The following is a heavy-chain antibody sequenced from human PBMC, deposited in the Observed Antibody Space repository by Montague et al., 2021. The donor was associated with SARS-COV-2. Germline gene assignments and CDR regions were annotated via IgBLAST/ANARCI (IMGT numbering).Heavy chain of an antibody. CDR1: GASISSYY. J-gene: IGHJ6*02. Sequence: SETLSLTCAVYGASISSYYWSWIRQPPGRGLEWIGEITYSGKTNYNPSLQSRVTISVDTYKNQFTLRLSSVTAADTAVYYCAKVRRTQLPRGIRNYGMDLWGQGTPVTVSS. D-gene: IGHD2-2*01. CDR3: AKVRRTQLPRGIRNYGMDL. CDR2: ITYSGKT. V-gene: IGHV4-59*12.